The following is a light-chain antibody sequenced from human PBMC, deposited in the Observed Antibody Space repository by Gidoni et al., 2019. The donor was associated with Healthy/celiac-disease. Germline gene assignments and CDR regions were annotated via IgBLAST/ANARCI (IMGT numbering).Light chain of an antibody. CDR1: QGISNY. V-gene: IGKV1-33*01. Sequence: DIQMTQSPSPLSASVGDRVTITCQASQGISNYLNWYQQKPGKAPKLLIYDASNLETGIPSRFSGSGSGTDFTFTISSLQPEDIATYYCQQYDNLSPHYTFGQXTKLEIK. J-gene: IGKJ2*01. CDR3: QQYDNLSPHYT. CDR2: DAS.